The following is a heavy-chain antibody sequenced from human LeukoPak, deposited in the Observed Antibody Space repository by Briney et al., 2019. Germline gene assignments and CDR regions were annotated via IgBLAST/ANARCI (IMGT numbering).Heavy chain of an antibody. CDR1: GGSISSSSYY. CDR3: ARMGVGASTEGDY. J-gene: IGHJ4*02. D-gene: IGHD1-26*01. V-gene: IGHV4-39*07. Sequence: SETLSLTCTVSGGSISSSSYYWGWIRQPPGKGLEWIGSIYYSGNTYYNPSLKSRVTISVDTSKNQFSLKLSSVTAADTAVYYCARMGVGASTEGDYWGLGTLVTVSS. CDR2: IYYSGNT.